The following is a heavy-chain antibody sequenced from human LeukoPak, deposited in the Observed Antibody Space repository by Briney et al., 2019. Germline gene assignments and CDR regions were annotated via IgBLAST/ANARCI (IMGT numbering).Heavy chain of an antibody. V-gene: IGHV3-11*01. D-gene: IGHD1-26*01. CDR1: GFICCDYY. J-gene: IGHJ4*02. CDR3: ARGGIFTPMAEFDY. Sequence: GGSLRLSCAASGFICCDYYMSWLRHATGKGLEWLSHISSSGTIIYYADSVKGRCTISRDSAKNSQNMQMTSLRGEDTGVYYCARGGIFTPMAEFDYWGQGTLVTVSS. CDR2: ISSSGTII.